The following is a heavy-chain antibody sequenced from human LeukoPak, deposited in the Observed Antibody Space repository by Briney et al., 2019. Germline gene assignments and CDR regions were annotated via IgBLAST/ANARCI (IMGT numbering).Heavy chain of an antibody. V-gene: IGHV4-59*01. Sequence: PSEALSLTCTVSGGSISSYYWSWIRQPPGKGLEWIAYIYHSGSTKYNPSLKSRVTVSVDTSKNQFSLKLSSVTAADTAIYYCARTRIAATLNWFDPWGQGTLVTVSS. J-gene: IGHJ5*02. CDR3: ARTRIAATLNWFDP. CDR1: GGSISSYY. D-gene: IGHD2-15*01. CDR2: IYHSGST.